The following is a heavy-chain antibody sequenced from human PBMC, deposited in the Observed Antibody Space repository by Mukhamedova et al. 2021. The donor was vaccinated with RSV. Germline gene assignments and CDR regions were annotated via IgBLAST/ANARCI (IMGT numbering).Heavy chain of an antibody. J-gene: IGHJ4*02. Sequence: EWVSAIGTAGDTYYPGSVKGRFTISRENAKNSLYLQMNSLRAGDTAVYYCARGSLQQLVRGLIDYWGQETLVTVSS. D-gene: IGHD6-13*01. V-gene: IGHV3-13*01. CDR3: ARGSLQQLVRGLIDY. CDR2: IGTAGDT.